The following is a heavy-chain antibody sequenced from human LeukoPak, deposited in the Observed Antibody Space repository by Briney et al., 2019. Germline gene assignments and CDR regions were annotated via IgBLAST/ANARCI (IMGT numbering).Heavy chain of an antibody. D-gene: IGHD3-10*01. Sequence: GGSLRLSCSASGFTFRSHEMNWVRQAPGKGLEWVSYIDTSGDTIHYADSVKGRFTISRDDAKNSLYLQMNSLRAEDTALYYCARGVGRAWYYYYMDVWGKGTTVTVSS. CDR2: IDTSGDTI. V-gene: IGHV3-48*03. CDR1: GFTFRSHE. CDR3: ARGVGRAWYYYYMDV. J-gene: IGHJ6*03.